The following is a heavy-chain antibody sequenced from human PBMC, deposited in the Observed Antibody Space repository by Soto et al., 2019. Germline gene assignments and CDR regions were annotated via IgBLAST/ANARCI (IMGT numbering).Heavy chain of an antibody. CDR3: VKDGGGVRYNYNIRGDS. Sequence: QVQLVESGGGVVHPGRSLRLSCVASGIDLENYGIHWVRQAPGEGLEWVAVISSDGTTKSYIDSVRGRFTIPRDNSRSTVFLKMNSLRREDTAMYYCVKDGGGVRYNYNIRGDSWGQGTQVTVSS. CDR1: GIDLENYG. V-gene: IGHV3-30*18. CDR2: ISSDGTTK. D-gene: IGHD5-18*01. J-gene: IGHJ4*02.